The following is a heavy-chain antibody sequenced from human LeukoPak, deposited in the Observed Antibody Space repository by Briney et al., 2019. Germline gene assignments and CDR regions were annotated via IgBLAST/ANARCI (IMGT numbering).Heavy chain of an antibody. CDR2: INPNSGGT. J-gene: IGHJ4*02. Sequence: ASVKVSCKASGYTFTGYYMHWVRQAPGQGLEWMGWINPNSGGTNYAQKFQGRVTMTRDTSISTAYMELSRLRSEDTAVYYCARLNNYDILTGYRYYFDYWGQGTLVTVSS. CDR3: ARLNNYDILTGYRYYFDY. V-gene: IGHV1-2*02. D-gene: IGHD3-9*01. CDR1: GYTFTGYY.